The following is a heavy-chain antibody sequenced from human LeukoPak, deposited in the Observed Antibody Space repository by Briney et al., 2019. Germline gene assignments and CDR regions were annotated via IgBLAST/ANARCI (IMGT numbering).Heavy chain of an antibody. J-gene: IGHJ4*02. CDR2: ISWNSGSI. CDR3: VKGGSSYRCPFDL. CDR1: GFTFDNYA. V-gene: IGHV3-9*03. D-gene: IGHD5-18*01. Sequence: GGSLRLSCAASGFTFDNYAMHWVRQAPGKGLEWVSGISWNSGSIGYADSVKGRFTISRDNAKNSLYLQMNSLRAEDMALYYCVKGGSSYRCPFDLLGQGTLGTVS.